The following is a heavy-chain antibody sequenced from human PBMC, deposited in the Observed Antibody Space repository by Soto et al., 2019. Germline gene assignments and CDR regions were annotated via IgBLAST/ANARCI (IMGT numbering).Heavy chain of an antibody. D-gene: IGHD3-16*01. Sequence: QVQLQESGPGLVKPSETLSLTCTVSGVSITSHYWTWIRQPPGKGLEWIGNIHYSGSTNYSPSLKGRVIISVDTSENQSSLKLSSVTTADTAVYYCTVGGAGLPFDYWGQGTLVTVSS. CDR3: TVGGAGLPFDY. CDR1: GVSITSHY. J-gene: IGHJ4*02. V-gene: IGHV4-59*11. CDR2: IHYSGST.